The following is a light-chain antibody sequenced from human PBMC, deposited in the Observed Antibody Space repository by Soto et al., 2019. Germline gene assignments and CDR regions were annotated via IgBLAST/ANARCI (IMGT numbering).Light chain of an antibody. CDR1: QSISNN. CDR2: GAS. J-gene: IGKJ2*01. CDR3: QQYNNWPPMT. Sequence: EIVMTQSQATLSVSPGERATLSCRASQSISNNLAWYQQKPGQAPSLLIYGASTRATGIPARFSGSGSGTEFTLTISSLQSEDSAVYYCQQYNNWPPMTFGQGTKLEIK. V-gene: IGKV3-15*01.